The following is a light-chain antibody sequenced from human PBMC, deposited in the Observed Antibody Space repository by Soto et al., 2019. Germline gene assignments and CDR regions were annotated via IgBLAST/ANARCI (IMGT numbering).Light chain of an antibody. CDR3: QQYYNSPRT. J-gene: IGKJ1*01. CDR1: QSVSSN. V-gene: IGKV3-15*01. Sequence: EIEMTQSPATLSVSPGERATLSCRASQSVSSNLAWYQQKPGQAPRLLIYGASTRATGIPARFSGSGSGKEFTLTISSLQSEDFAVYDCQQYYNSPRTFGQGTKLEI. CDR2: GAS.